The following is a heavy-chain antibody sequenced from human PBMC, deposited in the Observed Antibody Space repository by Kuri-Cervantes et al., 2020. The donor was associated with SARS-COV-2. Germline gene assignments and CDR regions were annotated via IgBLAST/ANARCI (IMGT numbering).Heavy chain of an antibody. J-gene: IGHJ2*01. D-gene: IGHD4-23*01. Sequence: GSLRLSCEVSGFTFERFAMGWVRQAPGKGLEWVSVIYSGGSTYYADSVKGRFTISRDNSKNTLYLQMNSLRAEDTAVYYCASTQISYGGNSGSYWYFDLWGRGTLVTVSS. CDR2: IYSGGST. CDR1: GFTFERFA. V-gene: IGHV3-53*01. CDR3: ASTQISYGGNSGSYWYFDL.